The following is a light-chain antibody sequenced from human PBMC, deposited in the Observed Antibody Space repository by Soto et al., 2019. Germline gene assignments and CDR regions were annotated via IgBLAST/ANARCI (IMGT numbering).Light chain of an antibody. CDR1: QSVSSSY. V-gene: IGKV3-20*01. Sequence: EIVLTQSPGTLSLSPGERATLSCRASQSVSSSYLACYQQKPGQAPRLLIYGASSRATGIPDRFSGSGSGTDFTLTISSLEPEDAAVYYCQYSGRSPRTFGQGTKVDIK. CDR2: GAS. J-gene: IGKJ1*01. CDR3: QYSGRSPRT.